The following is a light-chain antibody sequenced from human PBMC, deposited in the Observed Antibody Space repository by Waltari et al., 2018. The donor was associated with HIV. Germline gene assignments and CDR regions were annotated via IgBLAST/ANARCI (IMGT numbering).Light chain of an antibody. V-gene: IGKV1-9*01. CDR2: AAS. Sequence: DIQLTQSPSFLSASVGDRVTITCRASQGINSNLAWYQQKPGQAPTLLIYAASSLPTGVPSRFSGSGSGTEFTLTVRRLQPEDFATYFCQHLNSFPPFTFGPGTTVDVK. CDR1: QGINSN. CDR3: QHLNSFPPFT. J-gene: IGKJ3*01.